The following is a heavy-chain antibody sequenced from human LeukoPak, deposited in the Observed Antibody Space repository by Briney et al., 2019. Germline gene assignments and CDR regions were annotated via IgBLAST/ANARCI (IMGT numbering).Heavy chain of an antibody. J-gene: IGHJ4*02. CDR3: ARDPSLTYGDYFFDY. Sequence: GASVKVSCKASGYTFTGYYMRWVRQAPGQGLEWMGWINPNSGGTNYAQKFQGRVTMTRDTPISTAYMELSRLRSDDTAVYYCARDPSLTYGDYFFDYWGQGTLVTVSS. CDR2: INPNSGGT. CDR1: GYTFTGYY. V-gene: IGHV1-2*02. D-gene: IGHD4-17*01.